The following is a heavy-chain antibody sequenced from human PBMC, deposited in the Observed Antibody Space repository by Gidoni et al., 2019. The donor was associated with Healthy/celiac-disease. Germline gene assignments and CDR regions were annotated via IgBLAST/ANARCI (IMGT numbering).Heavy chain of an antibody. Sequence: QVKLLQSGAEVKKPGSSVKVSCQASGGTFSSYAISWVRQAPGQGLEWIGGIIPIVGTANDAQKFQGRVTITADESTITAYMELSSLRSEDTAVYYGASSGSDFDYWGQGTLVTVSS. D-gene: IGHD1-26*01. CDR3: ASSGSDFDY. J-gene: IGHJ4*02. CDR2: IIPIVGTA. CDR1: GGTFSSYA. V-gene: IGHV1-69*01.